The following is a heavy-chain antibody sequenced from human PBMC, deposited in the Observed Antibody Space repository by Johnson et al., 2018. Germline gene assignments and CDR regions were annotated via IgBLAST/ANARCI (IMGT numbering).Heavy chain of an antibody. CDR2: IYYDGPT. Sequence: QVQLQESGPGLVKXSETXSLXCAVSGGPITAYYWPWIRRPPGTGLEWIGYIYYDGPTKSNPPLTSRVTISADTSKNPFPLKLASVTAADTAVYYCARGNYYDQLDYYMDVWGKGTTVTVSS. D-gene: IGHD1-7*01. V-gene: IGHV4-59*01. J-gene: IGHJ6*03. CDR1: GGPITAYY. CDR3: ARGNYYDQLDYYMDV.